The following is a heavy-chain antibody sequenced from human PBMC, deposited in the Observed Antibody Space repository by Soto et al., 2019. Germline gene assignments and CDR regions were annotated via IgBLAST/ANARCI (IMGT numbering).Heavy chain of an antibody. CDR3: ARFGQGAAAGTGQRGDAFDI. V-gene: IGHV1-18*01. Sequence: GASVKVSCKASGYSFTSYGISWVRQAPGQGLEWMGWISAYNGNTNYAQKLQGRVTMTTDTSTSTAYMELRSLRSDDTAVYYCARFGQGAAAGTGQRGDAFDIWGQGTMVTVSS. CDR2: ISAYNGNT. CDR1: GYSFTSYG. J-gene: IGHJ3*02. D-gene: IGHD6-13*01.